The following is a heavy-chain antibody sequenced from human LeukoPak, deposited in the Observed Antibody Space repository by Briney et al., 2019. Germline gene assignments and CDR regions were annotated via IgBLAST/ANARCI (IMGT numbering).Heavy chain of an antibody. CDR2: INHSGST. J-gene: IGHJ5*02. CDR1: GGSFSGYY. V-gene: IGHV4-34*01. CDR3: ARGKVRLRYCSGGSCLRWFDP. Sequence: PSETLSLTCAVYGGSFSGYYWSWIRQPPGKGLEWIGEINHSGSTNYNPSLKSRVTISVDTSKNQFSLKLSSVTAADTAVYYCARGKVRLRYCSGGSCLRWFDPWDQGTLVTVSS. D-gene: IGHD2-15*01.